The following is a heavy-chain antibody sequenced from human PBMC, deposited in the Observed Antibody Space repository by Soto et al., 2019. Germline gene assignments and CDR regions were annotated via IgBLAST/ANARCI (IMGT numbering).Heavy chain of an antibody. V-gene: IGHV3-72*01. Sequence: EVQLVESGGGLVQPGGSLRLSCAASGFTFSDHYMDWVRQAPGKGLEWVGRTRNKANSYTTEYAASVKGRFTISRDDSKNSLYLQMNSLKTEDTAVYYCASSGYYPVFDYWGQGTLVTVSS. CDR1: GFTFSDHY. CDR3: ASSGYYPVFDY. D-gene: IGHD3-22*01. J-gene: IGHJ4*02. CDR2: TRNKANSYTT.